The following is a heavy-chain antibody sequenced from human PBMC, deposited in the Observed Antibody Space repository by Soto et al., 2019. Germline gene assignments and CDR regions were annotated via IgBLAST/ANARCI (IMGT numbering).Heavy chain of an antibody. D-gene: IGHD2-8*01. Sequence: SETLSLTYTVSGGSISSYYWSWIRQPPGKGLEWIGYIYYSGSTIYNPSLRSRATISGDTSKNQFSLKLSSVTAADTAVYYCARTYGGYYDYWGQGTLVTVSS. CDR1: GGSISSYY. V-gene: IGHV4-59*13. J-gene: IGHJ4*02. CDR2: IYYSGST. CDR3: ARTYGGYYDY.